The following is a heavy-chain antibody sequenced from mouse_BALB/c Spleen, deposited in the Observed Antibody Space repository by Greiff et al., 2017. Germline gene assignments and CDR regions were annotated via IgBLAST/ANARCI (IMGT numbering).Heavy chain of an antibody. V-gene: IGHV1-5*01. CDR2: IYPGNSDT. D-gene: IGHD2-4*01. CDR1: GYTFTSYW. J-gene: IGHJ4*01. Sequence: EVQLQQSGTVLARPGASVKMSCKASGYTFTSYWMHWVKQRPGQGLEWIGAIYPGNSDTSYNQKFKGKAKLTAVTSTSTAYMELSSLTNEDSAVYYCTLIYYDYDGSMDYWGQGTSVTVSS. CDR3: TLIYYDYDGSMDY.